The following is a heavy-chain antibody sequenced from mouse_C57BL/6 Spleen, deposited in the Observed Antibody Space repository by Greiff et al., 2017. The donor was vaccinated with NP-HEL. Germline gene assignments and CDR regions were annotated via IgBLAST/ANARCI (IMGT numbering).Heavy chain of an antibody. CDR1: GYTFTSYW. J-gene: IGHJ4*01. V-gene: IGHV1-55*01. CDR2: IYPGSGST. D-gene: IGHD2-1*01. Sequence: QVQLKQPGAELVKPGASVKMSCKASGYTFTSYWITWVKQRPGQGLEWIGDIYPGSGSTNYNEKFKSKATLTVDTSSSTAYMQLSSLTSEDSAVYYCARSGGNYVVDAMDYWGQGTSVTVSS. CDR3: ARSGGNYVVDAMDY.